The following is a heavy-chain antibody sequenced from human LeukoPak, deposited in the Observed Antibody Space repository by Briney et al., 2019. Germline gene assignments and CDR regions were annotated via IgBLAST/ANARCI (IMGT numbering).Heavy chain of an antibody. D-gene: IGHD3-22*01. CDR2: ISASGP. J-gene: IGHJ4*02. V-gene: IGHV3-23*01. CDR3: AKARRYYDSSGPLDY. Sequence: GGSLRLSCAASGFTFSRLAMTWVRQAPGKGLEWVSTISASGPYYADAVRGRFTISRDNSRNTLSLQMDSLRAEDTAVYYCAKARRYYDSSGPLDYWGQGTLVTVSS. CDR1: GFTFSRLA.